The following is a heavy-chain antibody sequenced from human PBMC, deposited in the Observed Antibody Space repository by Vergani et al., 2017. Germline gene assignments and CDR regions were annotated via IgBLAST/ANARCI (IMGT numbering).Heavy chain of an antibody. Sequence: QVQLQQWGAGLLKPSETLSLTCAVYGGSFSGYYWSWIRQPPGKGLEWIGEINHSGSTNYNPSLKSRATLSVDTSKNQISLQVTSVTAADTAVYYCARHQIGRYTEYWGQGILVTVSS. CDR3: ARHQIGRYTEY. D-gene: IGHD1-14*01. V-gene: IGHV4-34*01. CDR2: INHSGST. J-gene: IGHJ4*02. CDR1: GGSFSGYY.